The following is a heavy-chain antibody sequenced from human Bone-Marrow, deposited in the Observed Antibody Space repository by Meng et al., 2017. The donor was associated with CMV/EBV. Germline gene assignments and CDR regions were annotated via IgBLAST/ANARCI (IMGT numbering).Heavy chain of an antibody. CDR1: GFTFDDYG. D-gene: IGHD6-13*01. V-gene: IGHV3-20*04. CDR3: ARVQGQQLVTYYYYGMDV. CDR2: INWIGGNT. Sequence: GGSLRLSCEPPGFTFDDYGMSWVRQAPGKVLEWVSGINWIGGNTHYADSVKGRFTISRDNAKNSLYLQMNSLRAEDTAVYYCARVQGQQLVTYYYYGMDVWGQGTTVTVSS. J-gene: IGHJ6*02.